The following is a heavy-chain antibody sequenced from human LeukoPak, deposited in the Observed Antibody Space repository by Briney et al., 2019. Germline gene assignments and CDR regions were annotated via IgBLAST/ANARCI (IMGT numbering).Heavy chain of an antibody. J-gene: IGHJ4*02. CDR2: ISGSGGTT. Sequence: GGSLRLSCAASGFSFSNYAMSWVRQAPEKGLEWVSGISGSGGTTYYADSVKGRFTISRDNSKDTLYLQLDSLRAEDTATYYCAKVETTVATPFDYWGQGTLVTVSS. CDR3: AKVETTVATPFDY. CDR1: GFSFSNYA. V-gene: IGHV3-23*01. D-gene: IGHD4-23*01.